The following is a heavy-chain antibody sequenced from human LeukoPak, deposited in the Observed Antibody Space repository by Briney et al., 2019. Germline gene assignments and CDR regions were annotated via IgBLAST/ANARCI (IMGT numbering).Heavy chain of an antibody. Sequence: GGSLRLSCAASGFTFSDYYMSWIRQAPGKGLEWVSYISSGGTTIYYADSVKGRFTISRDNAKNSLYLQMNSLRAEDTALYYCARDLIWDSLDCWGQGTLVTVSS. V-gene: IGHV3-11*04. CDR2: ISSGGTTI. CDR3: ARDLIWDSLDC. J-gene: IGHJ4*02. D-gene: IGHD1-26*01. CDR1: GFTFSDYY.